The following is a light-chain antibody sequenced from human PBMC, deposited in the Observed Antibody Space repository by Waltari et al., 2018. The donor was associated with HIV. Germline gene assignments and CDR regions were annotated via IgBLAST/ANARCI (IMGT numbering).Light chain of an antibody. J-gene: IGLJ3*02. Sequence: QSALTQPVSVSGSPGQSINISCSGTSSDVGGYNVVSWYQQNPGKAPKLIIYYVSWRPSGVSNRFSASKACNTASLTISGLQAEDESDYYCCSFAGNSTWVFGGGTKVTVL. CDR1: SSDVGGYNV. CDR2: YVS. CDR3: CSFAGNSTWV. V-gene: IGLV2-23*02.